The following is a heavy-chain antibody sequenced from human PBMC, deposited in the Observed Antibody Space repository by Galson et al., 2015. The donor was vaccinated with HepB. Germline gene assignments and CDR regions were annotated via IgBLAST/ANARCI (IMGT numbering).Heavy chain of an antibody. V-gene: IGHV3-30*18. Sequence: SLRLSCAASGFTFSSYGMHWVRQAPGKGLEWVAVISYDGNNKYYADSVKGRFTISRDNSKNTLYLQMNSLRAEDTAVYYCAKGKPCSGSYVGAFDIWGQGTMVTVSS. CDR2: ISYDGNNK. CDR1: GFTFSSYG. D-gene: IGHD1-26*01. CDR3: AKGKPCSGSYVGAFDI. J-gene: IGHJ3*02.